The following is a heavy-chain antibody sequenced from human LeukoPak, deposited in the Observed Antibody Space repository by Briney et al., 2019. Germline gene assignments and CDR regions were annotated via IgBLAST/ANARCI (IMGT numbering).Heavy chain of an antibody. CDR1: GFTFSSYA. Sequence: GGSLRLSCAASGFTFSSYAMTWVRQAPGKGLEWVSAISGSGGNPYYADSVKGRFTISRDNSKNTLYLQMNSLRDEDSAAYYCARVYLERLTAGYFDHWGQGTWVTVSP. V-gene: IGHV3-23*01. J-gene: IGHJ4*02. CDR2: ISGSGGNP. CDR3: ARVYLERLTAGYFDH. D-gene: IGHD2-8*01.